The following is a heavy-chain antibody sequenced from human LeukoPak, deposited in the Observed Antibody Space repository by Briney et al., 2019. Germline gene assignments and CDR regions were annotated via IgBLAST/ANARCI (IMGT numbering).Heavy chain of an antibody. D-gene: IGHD2-2*01. Sequence: GGSLRLSCAASGFTFTNYWMHWVRQAPGKGLVWVSRINTDGSSTNYADSVKGRFTISRDNAKSTLSLQMNSLRAEDTAVYYCARDFGYCSSTSCYGSVYWGQGTLVTVSS. V-gene: IGHV3-74*01. CDR2: INTDGSST. CDR1: GFTFTNYW. J-gene: IGHJ4*02. CDR3: ARDFGYCSSTSCYGSVY.